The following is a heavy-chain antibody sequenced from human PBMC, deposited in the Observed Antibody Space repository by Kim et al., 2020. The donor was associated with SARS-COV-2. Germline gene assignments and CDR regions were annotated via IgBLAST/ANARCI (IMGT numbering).Heavy chain of an antibody. J-gene: IGHJ6*02. V-gene: IGHV3-23*01. CDR2: ISGSGGST. CDR1: GFTFSSYA. CDR3: AIPGGVYYYDCCLDV. D-gene: IGHD3-10*01. Sequence: GGSLRLSCAASGFTFSSYAMSWVRQAPGKGLEWVSAISGSGGSTYYADSVKGRFTISRDNSKNTLYLQMNSLRAEDTAVYYCAIPGGVYYYDCCLDVWGQGTTVTVSS.